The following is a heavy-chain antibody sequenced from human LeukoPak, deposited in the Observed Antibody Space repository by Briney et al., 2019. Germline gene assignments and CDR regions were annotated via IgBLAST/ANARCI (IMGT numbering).Heavy chain of an antibody. Sequence: PSETLSLTCTVSGGSISSYYWSWIRQPPWKGLEWIGYVYYTGTTNYNPSLKSRVTISLDTSKNQFSLKMTSVTAADTAVYYCARGGHTVRLVPAATYYYYYGMDVWGQGTTVTVSS. J-gene: IGHJ6*02. CDR2: VYYTGTT. D-gene: IGHD2-2*01. CDR1: GGSISSYY. V-gene: IGHV4-59*08. CDR3: ARGGHTVRLVPAATYYYYYGMDV.